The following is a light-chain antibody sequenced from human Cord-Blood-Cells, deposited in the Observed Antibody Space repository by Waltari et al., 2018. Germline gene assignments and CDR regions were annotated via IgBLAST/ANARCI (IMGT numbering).Light chain of an antibody. V-gene: IGLV2-23*01. J-gene: IGLJ2*01. CDR1: SSDVGSYNL. Sequence: QSALTQPASVSGSPGQSITISFTGTSSDVGSYNLVSWYQQHPGKAPKRMIYEGSKRPSGVSNRFSGSKSGNTASLTISGLQAEDEADYYCCSYAGSSTLVFGGGTKLTVL. CDR3: CSYAGSSTLV. CDR2: EGS.